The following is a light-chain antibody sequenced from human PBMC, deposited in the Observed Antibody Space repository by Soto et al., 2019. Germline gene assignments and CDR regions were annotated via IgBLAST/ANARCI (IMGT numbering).Light chain of an antibody. CDR2: DVS. J-gene: IGLJ3*02. V-gene: IGLV2-11*01. Sequence: QYALTQPRSVSGSPGQSVTISCTGTSSDVGGYNYVSWYQQHPGKAPKLMIYDVSKRPSGVPDRFSGSKSGNTASLTISGLQAEDEADYYCCSYAGSYTFWVFGGGTKLTVL. CDR3: CSYAGSYTFWV. CDR1: SSDVGGYNY.